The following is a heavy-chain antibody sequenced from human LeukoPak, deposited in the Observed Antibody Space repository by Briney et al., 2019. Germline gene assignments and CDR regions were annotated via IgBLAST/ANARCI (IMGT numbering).Heavy chain of an antibody. Sequence: GGSLRLSCAASGFTFSSYAMSWVRQAPGKGLEWVSSISSSSSYIYYADSVKGRFTISRDNAKNSLYLQMNSLRAEDTAVYYCARGVGYYYDSSGYYQFDYWGQGTLVTVSS. CDR1: GFTFSSYA. CDR3: ARGVGYYYDSSGYYQFDY. D-gene: IGHD3-22*01. V-gene: IGHV3-21*01. J-gene: IGHJ4*02. CDR2: ISSSSSYI.